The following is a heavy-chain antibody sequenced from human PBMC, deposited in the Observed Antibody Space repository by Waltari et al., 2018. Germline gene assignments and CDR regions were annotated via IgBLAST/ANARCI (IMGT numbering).Heavy chain of an antibody. CDR2: ISYDGYNK. CDR1: GFIFRAHG. CDR3: ARDRWLQSRGYFDY. J-gene: IGHJ4*02. D-gene: IGHD3-9*01. Sequence: QVQLVESGGGVVEPGRSLRLTCAASGFIFRAHGMHWVRQAPGKGLEWVASISYDGYNKYYGDSVKGRFTISRDNSAKTLHLQMSSLTTEDTAVYYCARDRWLQSRGYFDYWGQETQVTVS. V-gene: IGHV3-30*03.